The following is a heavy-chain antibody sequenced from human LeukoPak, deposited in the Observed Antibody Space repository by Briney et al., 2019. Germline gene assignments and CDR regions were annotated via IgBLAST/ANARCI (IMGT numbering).Heavy chain of an antibody. V-gene: IGHV3-74*01. CDR3: ARALGSSSDY. CDR2: TNDDGSTT. Sequence: PGGSLRLSCAASGFTFSRSWMHWVRQAPGKGLVWVSRTNDDGSTTNYADSVKDRFTISRDNAKNTLYLQMNRLRAEDTAVYYCARALGSSSDYWGQGTLVTVAS. J-gene: IGHJ4*02. D-gene: IGHD3-10*01. CDR1: GFTFSRSW.